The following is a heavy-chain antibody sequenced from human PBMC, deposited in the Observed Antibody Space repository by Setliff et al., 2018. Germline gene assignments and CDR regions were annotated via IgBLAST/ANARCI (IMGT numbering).Heavy chain of an antibody. J-gene: IGHJ3*02. CDR1: GYTFTNHY. CDR2: INPGGGST. V-gene: IGHV1-46*03. CDR3: ARDRFYNSWSGTSITAPHDAFDI. Sequence: ASVKVSCKASGYTFTNHYMHWVRQAPGQGLEWMGMINPGGGSTTYAQKFQGRVTMTRDTSTSTVYSEVSSLRSEDTAVYFCARDRFYNSWSGTSITAPHDAFDIWGQGTMVT. D-gene: IGHD3-3*01.